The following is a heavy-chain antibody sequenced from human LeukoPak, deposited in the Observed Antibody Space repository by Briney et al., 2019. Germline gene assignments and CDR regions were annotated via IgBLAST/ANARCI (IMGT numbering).Heavy chain of an antibody. V-gene: IGHV3-23*01. CDR3: AKAGDYSSSWSRWYFDY. CDR1: GFTFSSSA. CDR2: VSSTGSST. J-gene: IGHJ4*02. Sequence: GGSLRLSCAASGFTFSSSAMSWVRQAPGKGLEWVSTVSSTGSSTYYADSVKGRFTISRDNSKNTLYLQMNGLRAEDTAVYYCAKAGDYSSSWSRWYFDYWGQGTLVTVSS. D-gene: IGHD6-13*01.